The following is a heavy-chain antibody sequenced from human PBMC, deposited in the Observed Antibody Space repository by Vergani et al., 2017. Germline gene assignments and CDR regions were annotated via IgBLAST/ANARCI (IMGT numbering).Heavy chain of an antibody. CDR2: IYTSGST. J-gene: IGHJ3*02. V-gene: IGHV4-61*02. CDR1: GGSISSGSYY. CDR3: ARDLSWLDAFGI. Sequence: QLQLQESGPGLVKPSQTLSLTCTVSGGSISSGSYYWSWIRQPAGKGLEWIGRIYTSGSTNYNPSLKSRVTISVDTSKNQFSLKLSSVTAADTAVYYCARDLSWLDAFGIWGQGTMVTVSS. D-gene: IGHD2-15*01.